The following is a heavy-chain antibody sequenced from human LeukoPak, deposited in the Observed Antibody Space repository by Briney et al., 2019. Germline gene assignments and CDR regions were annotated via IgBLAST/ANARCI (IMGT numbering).Heavy chain of an antibody. CDR3: VRDFDWGPDY. J-gene: IGHJ4*02. Sequence: ASGKVSCKASGFTFTDHYMHWVRQVPGQGLEWMGWINGNSGATFYAQKFQDRITVTRDKSISTMYLELNRLTTDDTAVYYCVRDFDWGPDYWGQGTLVAVSS. V-gene: IGHV1-2*02. D-gene: IGHD3-9*01. CDR2: INGNSGAT. CDR1: GFTFTDHY.